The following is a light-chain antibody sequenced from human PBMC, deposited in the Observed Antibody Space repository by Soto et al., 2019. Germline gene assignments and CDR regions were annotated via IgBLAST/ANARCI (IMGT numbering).Light chain of an antibody. Sequence: DIQMTQSPSSVSASVGDRVTITCRASQGISSWLAWFQQKPGEAPRLLIYAASSLHSGVPSRFSGRGSWTDFTLTISSLQPEDFATYDCQQGNSFPLTFGGGTKVEIK. V-gene: IGKV1-12*01. CDR2: AAS. CDR1: QGISSW. J-gene: IGKJ4*01. CDR3: QQGNSFPLT.